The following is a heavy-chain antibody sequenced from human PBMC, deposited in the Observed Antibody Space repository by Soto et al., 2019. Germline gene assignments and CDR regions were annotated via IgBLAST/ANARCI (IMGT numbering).Heavy chain of an antibody. CDR1: GGSISSSSYY. J-gene: IGHJ5*02. V-gene: IGHV4-39*01. D-gene: IGHD3-10*01. CDR3: ARRQGSGNGFWWFDP. CDR2: IYYSGST. Sequence: QLQLQESGPGLVKPSETLSLTCTVSGGSISSSSYYWGWIRQPPGKGLEWIGSIYYSGSTYYNPSLKSRVTISVDTSKSQFSLKLSSVTAADTAVYYCARRQGSGNGFWWFDPWGQGTLVTVSS.